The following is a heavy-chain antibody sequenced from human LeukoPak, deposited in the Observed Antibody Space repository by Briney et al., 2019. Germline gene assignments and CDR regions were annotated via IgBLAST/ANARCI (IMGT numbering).Heavy chain of an antibody. CDR3: ARGSTIAAAALDY. J-gene: IGHJ4*02. Sequence: GGSLRLSCAASGFTFSTYWMHWVRQVPGKGLVWVSHINSGGSSARYADPVKGRFTISRDNAKNTVYLQMNSLRGGDTAVYYCARGSTIAAAALDYWGQGTLVTVSS. D-gene: IGHD6-13*01. CDR1: GFTFSTYW. CDR2: INSGGSSA. V-gene: IGHV3-74*01.